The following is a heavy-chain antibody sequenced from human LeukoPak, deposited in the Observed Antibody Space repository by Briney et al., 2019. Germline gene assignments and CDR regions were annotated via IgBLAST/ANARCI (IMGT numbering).Heavy chain of an antibody. D-gene: IGHD2-15*01. V-gene: IGHV1-2*04. CDR1: GHTFTGYY. CDR3: ARERRYCSGGSNYGMDV. J-gene: IGHJ6*04. CDR2: INPNRGGT. Sequence: GSVKVSCKASGHTFTGYYMHWVRQTPGQGLEWMGWINPNRGGTNYAQKFQGCVTMTRDTSISTVYMELSRLRADDAAVYYCARERRYCSGGSNYGMDVWGKGTTVTVSS.